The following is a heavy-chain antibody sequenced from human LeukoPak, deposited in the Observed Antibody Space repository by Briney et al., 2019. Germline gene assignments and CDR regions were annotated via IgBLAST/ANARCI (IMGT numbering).Heavy chain of an antibody. Sequence: GGSLRLSCAASGFTVSSNYMSWVRQAPGKGLEWVSVIYSGGSTYYADSVKGRFTISRDNSKNTLYLQMNSLRAEDTAVYYCARHKDRANFGVYFDYWGQGTLVTVSS. CDR1: GFTVSSNY. V-gene: IGHV3-66*04. CDR2: IYSGGST. CDR3: ARHKDRANFGVYFDY. D-gene: IGHD2-15*01. J-gene: IGHJ4*02.